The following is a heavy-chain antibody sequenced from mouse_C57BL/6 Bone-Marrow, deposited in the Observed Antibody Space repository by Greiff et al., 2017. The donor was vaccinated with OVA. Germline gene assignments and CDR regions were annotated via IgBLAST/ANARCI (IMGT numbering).Heavy chain of an antibody. CDR1: GYTFTSYW. CDR3: ARSTVVPFYAMDD. D-gene: IGHD1-1*01. V-gene: IGHV1-69*01. J-gene: IGHJ4*01. CDR2: IDPSDSYT. Sequence: QVQLQQPGAELVMPGASVKLSCKASGYTFTSYWMHWVKQRPGQGLEWLGEIDPSDSYTNYNPKFKGQSTLTVDKSSSTAYMQLSSLTSEYSEVYYCARSTVVPFYAMDDWGQGTSVTVSS.